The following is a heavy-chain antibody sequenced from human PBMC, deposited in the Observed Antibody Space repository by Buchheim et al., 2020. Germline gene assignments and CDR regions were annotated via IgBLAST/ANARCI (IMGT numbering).Heavy chain of an antibody. CDR3: ARDGESIAVAGTNYYGMDV. CDR1: GFTFSSYS. V-gene: IGHV3-48*01. Sequence: EVQLVESGGGLVQPGGSLRLSCAASGFTFSSYSMNWVRQAPGKGLEWVSYISSSSSTIYYADSVKGRFTFSRDNAKNSPYLQMNSLRAEDTAGYYCARDGESIAVAGTNYYGMDVWGQGTT. J-gene: IGHJ6*02. CDR2: ISSSSSTI. D-gene: IGHD6-19*01.